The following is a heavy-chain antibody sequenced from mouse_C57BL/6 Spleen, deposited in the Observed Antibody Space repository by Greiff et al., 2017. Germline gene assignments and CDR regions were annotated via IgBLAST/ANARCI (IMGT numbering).Heavy chain of an antibody. Sequence: VQLQQSGPELVKPGASVKISCKASGYSFTSYYIHWVKQRPGQGLAWIGWIYPGSGNTKYNEKFKGKATLTADTSSSTAYMQLSSLTSEDSAVYYCIVTTSYYAMDYWGQGTSVTVSS. CDR2: IYPGSGNT. V-gene: IGHV1-66*01. CDR3: IVTTSYYAMDY. J-gene: IGHJ4*01. CDR1: GYSFTSYY. D-gene: IGHD2-5*01.